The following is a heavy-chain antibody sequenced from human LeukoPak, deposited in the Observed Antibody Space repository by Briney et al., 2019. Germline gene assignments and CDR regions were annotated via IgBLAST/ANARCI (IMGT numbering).Heavy chain of an antibody. J-gene: IGHJ4*02. CDR1: GFTFSSYC. Sequence: PGGSLRLSCAASGFTFSSYCISWVRQAPGKRLESVANIKQDGSEKYYVDSVKGRFTISRDNAKNSLYLQMNSLRAEDTAVYYCARGLYNRNYWGQGTLVTVSS. CDR2: IKQDGSEK. V-gene: IGHV3-7*01. CDR3: ARGLYNRNY. D-gene: IGHD1-14*01.